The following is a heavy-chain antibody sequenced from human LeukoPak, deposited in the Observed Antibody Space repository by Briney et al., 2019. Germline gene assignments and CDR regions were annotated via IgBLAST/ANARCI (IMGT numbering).Heavy chain of an antibody. V-gene: IGHV3-21*01. D-gene: IGHD2-15*01. CDR2: ISSSSSYI. Sequence: GGSLRLSCAASGFTFSSYSMNWVRQAPGKGLEWVSSISSSSSYIYYADSAKGRFTISRDNAKNSLYLQMNSLRAEDTAVYYCASNMNSGSSCHHGSCWGQGTLVTVSS. CDR1: GFTFSSYS. J-gene: IGHJ1*01. CDR3: ASNMNSGSSCHHGSC.